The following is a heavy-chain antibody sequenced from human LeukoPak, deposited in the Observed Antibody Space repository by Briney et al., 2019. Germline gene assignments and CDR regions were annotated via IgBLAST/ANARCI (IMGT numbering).Heavy chain of an antibody. CDR2: MSYDGSNK. V-gene: IGHV3-30-3*01. D-gene: IGHD3-22*01. CDR1: RFTFSSFA. Sequence: PGGSLRLSCAASRFTFSSFAMHWVRQAPGKGLEWVAVMSYDGSNKNYADSVKGRFTISRDNSKNTLYLQMNSLRAEDTAVYYCAREYDSSGYPLWDWGQGTLVTVSS. CDR3: AREYDSSGYPLWD. J-gene: IGHJ4*02.